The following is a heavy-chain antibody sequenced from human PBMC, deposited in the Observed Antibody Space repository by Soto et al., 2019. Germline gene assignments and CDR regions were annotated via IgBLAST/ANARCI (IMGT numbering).Heavy chain of an antibody. V-gene: IGHV3-21*01. Sequence: EVQLVESGGGLVKPGGALRLSCGASGFTFRDYSIKWVRQAPGKGLEWVSSISSSSSSKFYADSVRGRLTISRDNAKNSLYLQMNSLRVGDTAVYYCARDRGYSDFWGQGTLVTVSS. J-gene: IGHJ4*02. CDR2: ISSSSSSK. CDR3: ARDRGYSDF. D-gene: IGHD5-18*01. CDR1: GFTFRDYS.